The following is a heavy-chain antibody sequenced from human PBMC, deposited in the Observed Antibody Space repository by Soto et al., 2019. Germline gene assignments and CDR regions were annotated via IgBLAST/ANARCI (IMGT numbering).Heavy chain of an antibody. J-gene: IGHJ4*02. CDR2: IWHDGTNR. CDR3: AREAGYQETLGQQLPDC. CDR1: GFSFREYG. V-gene: IGHV3-33*01. D-gene: IGHD6-13*01. Sequence: QVQLVESGGGAVQPGGSLRLSCGTFGFSFREYGMHWVRQAPGKGLEWVAGIWHDGTNRNYIDSGRGRFTISRDNSKNMLFLQMNNLRAEDTAVYHCAREAGYQETLGQQLPDCWAQGIMVTV.